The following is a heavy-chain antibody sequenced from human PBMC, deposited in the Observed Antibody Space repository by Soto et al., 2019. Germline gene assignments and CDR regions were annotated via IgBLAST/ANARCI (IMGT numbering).Heavy chain of an antibody. D-gene: IGHD3-10*01. J-gene: IGHJ4*01. V-gene: IGHV3-15*07. CDR2: IKNKNDGGTT. Sequence: EAELVESGGGLVKPGGSLTLSCAASGFSFKNAWMNWVRQAPGKGLEWVGRIKNKNDGGTTDYAAFVQGRFTISRDAPENTLYLHMTGLKTEATAVYFCTGLWFGEIYNYWGQGSLVTVSS. CDR1: GFSFKNAW. CDR3: TGLWFGEIYNY.